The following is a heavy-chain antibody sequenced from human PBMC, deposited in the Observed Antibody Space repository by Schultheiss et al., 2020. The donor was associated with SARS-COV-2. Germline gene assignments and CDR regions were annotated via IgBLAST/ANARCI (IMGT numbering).Heavy chain of an antibody. CDR2: INPNSGGT. Sequence: ASVKVSCKASGYTFTGYYMHWVRQAPGQGLEWMGWINPNSGGTNYAQKFQGRVTITADKSTSTAYMELSSLRSEDTAVYYCARPPYSYGYADVDDYWGQGTLVTVSS. V-gene: IGHV1-2*02. D-gene: IGHD5-18*01. CDR3: ARPPYSYGYADVDDY. J-gene: IGHJ4*02. CDR1: GYTFTGYY.